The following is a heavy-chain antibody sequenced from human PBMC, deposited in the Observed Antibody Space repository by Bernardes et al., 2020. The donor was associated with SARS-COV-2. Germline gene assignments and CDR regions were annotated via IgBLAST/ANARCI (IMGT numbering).Heavy chain of an antibody. V-gene: IGHV4-59*01. D-gene: IGHD2-21*01. J-gene: IGHJ4*02. CDR3: ARFIAAGSRWLDY. Sequence: SEPLSLTCTVSGGSISGYYWSWIRQPPGKGLEWIGYVYYSGTTNYNPSLKSRGTISVDTSKNQFSLRLNSVTAADTALYYCARFIAAGSRWLDYWGQGTLVTVSS. CDR2: VYYSGTT. CDR1: GGSISGYY.